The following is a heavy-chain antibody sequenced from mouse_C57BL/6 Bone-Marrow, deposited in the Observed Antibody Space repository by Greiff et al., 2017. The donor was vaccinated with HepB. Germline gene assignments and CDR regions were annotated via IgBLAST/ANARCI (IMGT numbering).Heavy chain of an antibody. CDR3: ARYYYGSSSYWYFDV. Sequence: QVQLKESGAELVKPGASVKISCKASGYAFSSYWMNWVKQRPGKGLEWIGQIYPGDGDTNYNGKFKGKATLTADKSSSTAYMQLSSLTSEDSAVYFCARYYYGSSSYWYFDVWGTGTTVTVSS. D-gene: IGHD1-1*01. CDR2: IYPGDGDT. V-gene: IGHV1-80*01. J-gene: IGHJ1*03. CDR1: GYAFSSYW.